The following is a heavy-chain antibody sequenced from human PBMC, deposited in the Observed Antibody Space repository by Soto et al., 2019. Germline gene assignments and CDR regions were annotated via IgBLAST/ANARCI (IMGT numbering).Heavy chain of an antibody. D-gene: IGHD1-26*01. J-gene: IGHJ4*02. V-gene: IGHV1-69*13. CDR1: GGTFSSYA. Sequence: ASVKVSCKASGGTFSSYAISWVRQAPGQGLEWMGGIIPIFGTANYAQKFQGRVTITADESTSTAYMELSSLRSEDTAVYYCARDKYSGSYYTTDLDYWCQGTLVTVSS. CDR2: IIPIFGTA. CDR3: ARDKYSGSYYTTDLDY.